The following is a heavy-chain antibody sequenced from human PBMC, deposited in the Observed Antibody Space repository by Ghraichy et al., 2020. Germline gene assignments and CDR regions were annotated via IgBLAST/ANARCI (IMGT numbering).Heavy chain of an antibody. CDR3: ARDLGLPRPRGGMDV. V-gene: IGHV1-69*06. Sequence: SVKVSCKASGGTFSSYAISWVRQAPGQGLEWMGGIIPIFGTANYAQKFQGRVTITADKSTSTAYMELSSLRSEDTAVYYCARDLGLPRPRGGMDVWGQGTTVTVSS. J-gene: IGHJ6*02. D-gene: IGHD3-16*01. CDR2: IIPIFGTA. CDR1: GGTFSSYA.